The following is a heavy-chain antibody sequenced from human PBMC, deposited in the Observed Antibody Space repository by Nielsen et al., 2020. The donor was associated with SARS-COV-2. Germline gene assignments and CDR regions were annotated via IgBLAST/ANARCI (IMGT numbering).Heavy chain of an antibody. D-gene: IGHD2-2*01. Sequence: GESLKISCEGSGYSFTNYWIGWVRQMPGKGLEWMGIIFPGDSATRYSPSFQGQVTISADKSISTAYLQWSSLKASDTAMYYCARLQSRVPKAKYIVVVPAASYYGMDVWGQGTTVTVSS. V-gene: IGHV5-51*01. CDR3: ARLQSRVPKAKYIVVVPAASYYGMDV. J-gene: IGHJ6*02. CDR2: IFPGDSAT. CDR1: GYSFTNYW.